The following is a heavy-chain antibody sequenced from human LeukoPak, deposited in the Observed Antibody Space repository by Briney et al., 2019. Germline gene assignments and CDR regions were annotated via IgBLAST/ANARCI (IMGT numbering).Heavy chain of an antibody. Sequence: GESLKISCKGSGYSFTSYWIGWVRQMPGKGLEWMGIIYPGDSETRYSPSFQGQVTISADKSITTAYLQWSSLKASDTAMYYCARLTDMDYGDWGIDYWGQGTLVTVSS. V-gene: IGHV5-51*01. CDR3: ARLTDMDYGDWGIDY. CDR1: GYSFTSYW. D-gene: IGHD4-17*01. CDR2: IYPGDSET. J-gene: IGHJ4*02.